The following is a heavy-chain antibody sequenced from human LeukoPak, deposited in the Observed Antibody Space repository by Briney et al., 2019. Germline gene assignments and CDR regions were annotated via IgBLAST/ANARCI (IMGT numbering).Heavy chain of an antibody. CDR3: ARDGYSSGWYGY. D-gene: IGHD6-19*01. V-gene: IGHV4-39*07. J-gene: IGHJ4*02. CDR1: GGSISSSSYY. CDR2: IFYSGST. Sequence: PSETLSLTCTVSGGSISSSSYYWGWIRQPPGKGLEWIGSIFYSGSTYYNPSLKSRVTISVDKSKNQFSLKLSSVTAADTAVYYCARDGYSSGWYGYWGQGTLVTVSS.